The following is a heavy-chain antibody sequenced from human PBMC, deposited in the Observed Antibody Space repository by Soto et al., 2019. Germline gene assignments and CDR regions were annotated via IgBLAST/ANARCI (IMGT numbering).Heavy chain of an antibody. V-gene: IGHV1-2*04. Sequence: WASVKVSCKASGYTFTGYYMHWVRQAPGQGLEWMGWINPNSGGTNYAQKFQGWVTMTRDTSISTAYMELSRLRSDDTAVYYCAGEYKLCSRGAFDICGQGTMFTVS. J-gene: IGHJ3*02. CDR1: GYTFTGYY. CDR3: AGEYKLCSRGAFDI. CDR2: INPNSGGT. D-gene: IGHD2-2*01.